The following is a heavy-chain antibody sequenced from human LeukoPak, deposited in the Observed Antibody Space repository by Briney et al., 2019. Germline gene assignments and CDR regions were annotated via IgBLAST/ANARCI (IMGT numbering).Heavy chain of an antibody. D-gene: IGHD3-22*01. Sequence: SETPSLTCTVSGGSVSSGSYYWSWIRQPPGKGLEWIGYIYYSGSTNYNPSLKSRVTISVDTSKNQFSLKLSSVTAADTAVYYCARVDYYDSSGPYYFDYWGQGTLVTVSS. CDR2: IYYSGST. CDR3: ARVDYYDSSGPYYFDY. J-gene: IGHJ4*02. V-gene: IGHV4-61*01. CDR1: GGSVSSGSYY.